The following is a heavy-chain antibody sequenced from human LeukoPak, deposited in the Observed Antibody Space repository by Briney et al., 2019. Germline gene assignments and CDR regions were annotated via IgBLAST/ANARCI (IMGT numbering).Heavy chain of an antibody. CDR1: GFTVRSNY. D-gene: IGHD6-6*01. J-gene: IGHJ5*02. Sequence: PGGSLRFSCAVSGFTVRSNYMAWVRQAPGKGLECVSILYSSGDTYYADSVQGRFTISRDNSKNTLYLQMSSLRADDTAIYYCAKVILIAAAHGDFIDLWGQGTLVSASS. CDR2: LYSSGDT. CDR3: AKVILIAAAHGDFIDL. V-gene: IGHV3-53*01.